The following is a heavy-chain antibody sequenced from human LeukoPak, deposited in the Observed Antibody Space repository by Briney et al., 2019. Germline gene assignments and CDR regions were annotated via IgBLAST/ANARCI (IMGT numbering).Heavy chain of an antibody. D-gene: IGHD5-12*01. V-gene: IGHV1-18*01. Sequence: ASVKVSCKASGYTFSNYGITWVRQAPGQGLEWMGWISAYSGKTNSAQKLQGRVTFTTDTSTSTAYMELRSLRFNDTAVYYCVRLTAYSGYVLMGFEYWGQGTLVTVSS. CDR3: VRLTAYSGYVLMGFEY. CDR1: GYTFSNYG. CDR2: ISAYSGKT. J-gene: IGHJ4*02.